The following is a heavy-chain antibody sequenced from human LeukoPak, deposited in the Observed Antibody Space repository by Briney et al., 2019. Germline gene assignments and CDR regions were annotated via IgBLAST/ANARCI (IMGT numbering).Heavy chain of an antibody. CDR2: IIPIFGTA. Sequence: ASVKVSCKASGGTFSSYAISWVQQAPGQGLEWMGGIIPIFGTANYAQKFQGRVTITADKSTSTAYMELSSLRSEDTAVYYCARNNYYGSGSYYTDWGQGTLVTVSS. V-gene: IGHV1-69*06. CDR1: GGTFSSYA. CDR3: ARNNYYGSGSYYTD. J-gene: IGHJ4*02. D-gene: IGHD3-10*01.